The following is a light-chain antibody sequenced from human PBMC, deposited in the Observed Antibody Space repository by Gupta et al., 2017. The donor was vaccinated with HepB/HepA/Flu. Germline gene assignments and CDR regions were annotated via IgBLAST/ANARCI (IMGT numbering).Light chain of an antibody. Sequence: SSVLTQPPSVSVAPEKTARITCGGNNIGSKSVHWYQQKPGQAPVLVIYYDNDRPSGIPERFSGSNSGNTATLTISRVEAGDEADYYCQVWDSSSDHVVFGGGTKLTVL. CDR2: YDN. CDR1: NIGSKS. V-gene: IGLV3-21*04. CDR3: QVWDSSSDHVV. J-gene: IGLJ2*01.